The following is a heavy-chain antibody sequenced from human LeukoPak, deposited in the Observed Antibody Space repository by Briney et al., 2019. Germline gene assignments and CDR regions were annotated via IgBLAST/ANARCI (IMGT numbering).Heavy chain of an antibody. CDR2: IRYDGSNK. CDR3: AKDYSGWLNDAFDI. V-gene: IGHV3-30*02. D-gene: IGHD6-19*01. CDR1: GFTFSSYG. J-gene: IGHJ3*02. Sequence: GGSLRLSCAASGFTFSSYGMHWVRQAPGKGLEWVAFIRYDGSNKYYADSVKGRFTISRDNSKNTLYPQMNSLRAEDTAVYYCAKDYSGWLNDAFDIWGQGTMVTVSS.